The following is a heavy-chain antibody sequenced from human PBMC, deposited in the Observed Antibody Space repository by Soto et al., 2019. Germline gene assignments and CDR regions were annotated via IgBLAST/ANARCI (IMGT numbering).Heavy chain of an antibody. D-gene: IGHD1-7*01. V-gene: IGHV1-18*01. Sequence: QVQLVQSGGEVKKPGASVKVSCKASGYTFTTSGVSWVRQAPGQGLEWMGWVSGYNGNTKYEEKSHDRVTMTTDTSTSTAYLELRSLTTDDTAVYYCARAGELPYYYYGMDVWGQGTTVIVSS. CDR3: ARAGELPYYYYGMDV. J-gene: IGHJ6*02. CDR1: GYTFTTSG. CDR2: VSGYNGNT.